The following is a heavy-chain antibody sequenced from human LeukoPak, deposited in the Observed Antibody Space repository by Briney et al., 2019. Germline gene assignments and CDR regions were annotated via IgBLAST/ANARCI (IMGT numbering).Heavy chain of an antibody. J-gene: IGHJ4*02. V-gene: IGHV3-23*01. Sequence: PGGSLRLSCAASGFTFSNYAMSWLRQAPGKGLEWVSVISGSGGTIYYADSVKGRFTISRDNSKNTLYLQMNSLRAEDTAVYYCAKGAGDTSRWFDFWGQGTLVTVSS. D-gene: IGHD2-2*01. CDR2: ISGSGGTI. CDR1: GFTFSNYA. CDR3: AKGAGDTSRWFDF.